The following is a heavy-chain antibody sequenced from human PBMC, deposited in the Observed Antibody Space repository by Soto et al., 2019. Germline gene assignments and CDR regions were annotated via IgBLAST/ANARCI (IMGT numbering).Heavy chain of an antibody. D-gene: IGHD6-19*01. J-gene: IGHJ4*02. CDR3: ARQKYTSGWYTYHFDY. CDR1: GFNLISYW. Sequence: GGSLRLSCSASGFNLISYWMTWVRQAPGKGLEWVANIKQDGNEKYYVDSVKGRFTISRDNAKNSFYLQMNSLRVEDTAVYYCARQKYTSGWYTYHFDYWGQGTLVTVSS. V-gene: IGHV3-7*01. CDR2: IKQDGNEK.